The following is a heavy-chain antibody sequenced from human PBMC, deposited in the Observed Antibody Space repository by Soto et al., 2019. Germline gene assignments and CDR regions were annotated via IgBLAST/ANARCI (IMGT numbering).Heavy chain of an antibody. D-gene: IGHD1-26*01. CDR3: AGGGGSYLPDY. J-gene: IGHJ4*02. V-gene: IGHV3-11*05. Sequence: QVQLVESGGGLVKPGGSLRLSCAASGFTFSDYYMSWIRQAPGKGLEWVSYISRSSCYTNYADSVNGRFTISRDNAKNSLYRQMNTLRADDTAVYYWAGGGGSYLPDYWGQGTLVTVSS. CDR2: ISRSSCYT. CDR1: GFTFSDYY.